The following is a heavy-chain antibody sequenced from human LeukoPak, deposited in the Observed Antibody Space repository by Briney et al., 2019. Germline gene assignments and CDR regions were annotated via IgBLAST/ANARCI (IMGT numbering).Heavy chain of an antibody. CDR2: INHSGST. CDR1: GGSFSGYY. Sequence: MPSETLSLTCAVYGGSFSGYYWSWIRQPPGKGLEWIGEINHSGSTNYNPSLKSRVTISVDTSKNQFSLKLSSVTAAGTAVYYCAGGSASDYWGQGTLVTVSS. V-gene: IGHV4-34*01. J-gene: IGHJ4*02. D-gene: IGHD2-15*01. CDR3: AGGSASDY.